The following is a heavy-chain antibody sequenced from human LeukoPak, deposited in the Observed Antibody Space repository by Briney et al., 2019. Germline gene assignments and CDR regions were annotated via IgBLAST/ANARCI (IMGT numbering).Heavy chain of an antibody. CDR3: ARDASGEIVGATTDNWFDP. J-gene: IGHJ5*02. V-gene: IGHV1-18*01. Sequence: ASVKVSCKASGYTFTSYGISWVRQAPGQGLEWMGWISAYNGNTNYAQKLQGRVTMTTDTSTSTAYMELRSLRSDDTAVYYCARDASGEIVGATTDNWFDPWGQGTLVTVSS. CDR1: GYTFTSYG. D-gene: IGHD1-26*01. CDR2: ISAYNGNT.